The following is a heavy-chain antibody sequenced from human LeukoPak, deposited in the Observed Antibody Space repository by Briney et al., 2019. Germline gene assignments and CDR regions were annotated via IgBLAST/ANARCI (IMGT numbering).Heavy chain of an antibody. J-gene: IGHJ3*02. CDR1: GFTFSMYW. V-gene: IGHV3-7*01. CDR2: MKQDGSQK. CDR3: ARGGTYDI. Sequence: GGSLRLSCVASGFTFSMYWMTWFRQAPGKGLEWVANMKQDGSQKNYVDSVKGRFTISRDNAKKSLYLQMNSLRGEDTAVYYCARGGTYDIWGQGTRVTVSS.